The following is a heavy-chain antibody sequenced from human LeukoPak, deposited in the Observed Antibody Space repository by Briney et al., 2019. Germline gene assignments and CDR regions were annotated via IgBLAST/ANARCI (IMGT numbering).Heavy chain of an antibody. D-gene: IGHD4-23*01. CDR2: SYHSGTS. V-gene: IGHV4-38-2*01. CDR1: GYSISTGYY. J-gene: IGHJ4*02. Sequence: SETLSLTCAVSGYSISTGYYWGWVRQTPGKGLEWIGNSYHSGTSYYNPSLKSRVSISVDTSKNQFSLKLRSVTAADTAVYYCARKYGSNAGYFDYWGQGALVTVSP. CDR3: ARKYGSNAGYFDY.